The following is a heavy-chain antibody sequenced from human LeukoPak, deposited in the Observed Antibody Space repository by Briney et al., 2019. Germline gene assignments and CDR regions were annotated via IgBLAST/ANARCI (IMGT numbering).Heavy chain of an antibody. CDR1: GFTFDDYA. D-gene: IGHD3-16*01. Sequence: PGGSLRLSCAASGFTFDDYAMHWVRQAPGKGLEWVSGISWNSGSIGYADSVKGRFTISRDNVKNSLYLQMNSLRAEDTALYYCAKVGFEGVFDYWGQGTLVTVSS. CDR3: AKVGFEGVFDY. V-gene: IGHV3-9*01. CDR2: ISWNSGSI. J-gene: IGHJ4*02.